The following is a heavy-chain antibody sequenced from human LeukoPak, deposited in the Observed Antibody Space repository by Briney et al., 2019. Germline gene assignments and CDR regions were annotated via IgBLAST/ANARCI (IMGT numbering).Heavy chain of an antibody. CDR2: IRSKGYGGTT. Sequence: PGRSLRLSCTAPGYTFGVYAMSWVRQAPGKGLEWVGFIRSKGYGGTTEYAASVKGRFTISRDDSKSIAYLQMNSLKTEDTAVYYCTRDRQYYASSGYYPRGDWFDPWGQGTLVTVSS. CDR1: GYTFGVYA. J-gene: IGHJ5*02. D-gene: IGHD3-22*01. CDR3: TRDRQYYASSGYYPRGDWFDP. V-gene: IGHV3-49*04.